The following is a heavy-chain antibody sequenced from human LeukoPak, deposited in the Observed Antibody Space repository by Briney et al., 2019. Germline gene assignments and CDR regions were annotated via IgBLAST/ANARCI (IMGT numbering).Heavy chain of an antibody. CDR1: GGSISSGDYY. Sequence: KSSETLSLTCTVSGGSISSGDYYWSWIRQPPGQGLEWIGYIYYSGSTYYNPSLKSRVTISVDTSKNQFSLKLSSVTAADTAVYYCASYYYDSSGYFDYWGQGTLVTVSS. J-gene: IGHJ4*02. CDR3: ASYYYDSSGYFDY. CDR2: IYYSGST. D-gene: IGHD3-22*01. V-gene: IGHV4-30-4*01.